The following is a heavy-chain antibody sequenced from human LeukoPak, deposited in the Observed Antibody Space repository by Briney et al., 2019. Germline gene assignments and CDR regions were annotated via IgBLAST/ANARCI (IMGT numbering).Heavy chain of an antibody. CDR3: AIMGNVEFDY. CDR2: ISGSGGST. D-gene: IGHD1-1*01. Sequence: GGSLRLSCAASGFTFSSYGMHWVRQAPGKGLEWVSAISGSGGSTYYADSVKGRFTISRDNSKNSLYLQMNSLRAGDTAVYYCAIMGNVEFDYWGQGTLVTVSS. V-gene: IGHV3-23*01. CDR1: GFTFSSYG. J-gene: IGHJ4*02.